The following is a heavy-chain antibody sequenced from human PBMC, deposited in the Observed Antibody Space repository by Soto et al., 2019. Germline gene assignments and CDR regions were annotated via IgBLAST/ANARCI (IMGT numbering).Heavy chain of an antibody. J-gene: IGHJ4*02. D-gene: IGHD6-19*01. CDR1: GGSISSSSYY. V-gene: IGHV4-39*01. CDR3: AIIARTSSGWYPKYYFDY. Sequence: QLQLQESGPGLVKPSETLSLTCTVSGGSISSSSYYWGWIRQPPGKGLEWIGSIYYSGSTYYNPSLKSRVTISVDTSKNQFSLKLSSVTAADTAVYYCAIIARTSSGWYPKYYFDYWGQGTLVTVSS. CDR2: IYYSGST.